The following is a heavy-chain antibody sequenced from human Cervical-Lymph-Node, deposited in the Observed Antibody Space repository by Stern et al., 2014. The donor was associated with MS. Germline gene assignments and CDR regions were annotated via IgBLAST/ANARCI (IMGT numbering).Heavy chain of an antibody. CDR2: ISPSGLVT. CDR3: ASTIWDVTGGPRSYLQY. CDR1: GDTVRRNH. Sequence: QVQLVQSGAEVRKPGASVKVSCRASGDTVRRNHVYWVRQAPGQGLEWMGIISPSGLVTKYAQRFQDRVTLTRATSTSTVYMNLSSLRSEDTAVYYCASTIWDVTGGPRSYLQYWGQGTLVTVSS. J-gene: IGHJ1*01. V-gene: IGHV1-46*01. D-gene: IGHD1-14*01.